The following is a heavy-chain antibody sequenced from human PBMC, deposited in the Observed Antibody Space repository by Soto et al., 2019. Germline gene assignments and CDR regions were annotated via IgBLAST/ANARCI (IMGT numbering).Heavy chain of an antibody. CDR3: ARDPLGGSY. J-gene: IGHJ4*02. V-gene: IGHV3-30-3*01. D-gene: IGHD3-16*01. Sequence: QVQLVESGGGVVQPGRSLRLSCAASGFTFSSYAMHWVRQAPGKGLEWVAVISYDGSNKYYADSVKGRFTISRDNSKNTLYQQMNSLRAEDTAVYYCARDPLGGSYWGQGTLVTVSS. CDR1: GFTFSSYA. CDR2: ISYDGSNK.